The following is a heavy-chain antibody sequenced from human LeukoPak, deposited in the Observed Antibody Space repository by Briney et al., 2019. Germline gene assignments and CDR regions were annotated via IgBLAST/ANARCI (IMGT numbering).Heavy chain of an antibody. Sequence: GGSLRLSWTGSGFTFGDYAMSWVRQAPGKGLEWVAFIRSKAYGGTTEYAASVKGRFTISRDDSKTIAYLQMNGLITEDTGVYYCTRESSLWDYWGQGTLVTVSS. CDR3: TRESSLWDY. D-gene: IGHD3-10*01. V-gene: IGHV3-49*04. CDR1: GFTFGDYA. CDR2: IRSKAYGGTT. J-gene: IGHJ4*02.